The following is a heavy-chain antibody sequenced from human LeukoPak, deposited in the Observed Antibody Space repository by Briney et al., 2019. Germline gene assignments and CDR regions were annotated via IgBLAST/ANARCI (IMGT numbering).Heavy chain of an antibody. J-gene: IGHJ4*02. V-gene: IGHV3-33*01. D-gene: IGHD3-9*01. CDR3: ARDRNHYDILTGLFDY. CDR1: GFTFSSYG. CDR2: IWYDGSNK. Sequence: GGSLRLSCAASGFTFSSYGMHWVRQAPGKGLEWVAVIWYDGSNKYYADSVKGRFTISRDNSKNTLYLQMNSLRAEDTAVYYCARDRNHYDILTGLFDYWGQGTLVTVFS.